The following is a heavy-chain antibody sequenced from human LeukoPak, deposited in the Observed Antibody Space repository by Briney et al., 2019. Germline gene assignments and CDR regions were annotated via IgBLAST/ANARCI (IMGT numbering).Heavy chain of an antibody. CDR2: ISDNSGNT. CDR1: GFTFSSFA. CDR3: ATRSYCSGDTGYSLRDALDI. V-gene: IGHV3-23*01. D-gene: IGHD2-15*01. J-gene: IGHJ3*02. Sequence: GGSLRLSCAASGFTFSSFAMSWVHQAPGQGLGWVSAISDNSGNTYYADSVKGRFTISRDNSENTLHLQMNSLRAEDTAVYYCATRSYCSGDTGYSLRDALDIWGQGTMVTVSS.